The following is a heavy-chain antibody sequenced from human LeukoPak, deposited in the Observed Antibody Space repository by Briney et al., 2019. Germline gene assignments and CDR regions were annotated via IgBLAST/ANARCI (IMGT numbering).Heavy chain of an antibody. CDR2: IFHSGST. J-gene: IGHJ6*04. Sequence: PSETLSLTCAVSGGSLSSSNWWSWVRQPPGKGLEWIGEIFHSGSTNYNPSLQSRVTISVDESKNQFSLKLSSVTAADTAVYYCAGDQMTTVTGFYYYGMDVWGKGTTVTVSS. CDR1: GGSLSSSNW. D-gene: IGHD4-17*01. V-gene: IGHV4-4*02. CDR3: AGDQMTTVTGFYYYGMDV.